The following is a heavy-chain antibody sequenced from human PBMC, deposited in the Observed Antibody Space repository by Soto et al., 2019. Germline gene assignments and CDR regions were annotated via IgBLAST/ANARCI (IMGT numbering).Heavy chain of an antibody. V-gene: IGHV4-39*01. CDR2: IYYSGST. J-gene: IGHJ4*02. CDR3: ARRTVNIRTFYSGLKTHCFDY. CDR1: GDSMSSSDYY. Sequence: QLQLHESGPGLVKPSETLSLTCAVSGDSMSSSDYYWGWIRQPPGKVLEWIGSIYYSGSTYYNPYHQSRVAISVDTSKNQFSLKLKSVTAADTAIYYCARRTVNIRTFYSGLKTHCFDYWGQGAPVTVSS. D-gene: IGHD6-19*01.